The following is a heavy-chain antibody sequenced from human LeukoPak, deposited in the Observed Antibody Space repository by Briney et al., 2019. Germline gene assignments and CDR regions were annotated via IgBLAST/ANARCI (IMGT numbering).Heavy chain of an antibody. V-gene: IGHV4-39*01. D-gene: IGHD6-19*01. Sequence: SETLSLTCTVSGGSISISSYYWGWIRQPPGKGLEWIGSIYYSGSTYYNPSLKSRVTISVDTSKNQFSLKLSSVTAADTAVYYCARIAVAGTPSNYYYYGMDVWGQGTTVTVSS. J-gene: IGHJ6*02. CDR3: ARIAVAGTPSNYYYYGMDV. CDR2: IYYSGST. CDR1: GGSISISSYY.